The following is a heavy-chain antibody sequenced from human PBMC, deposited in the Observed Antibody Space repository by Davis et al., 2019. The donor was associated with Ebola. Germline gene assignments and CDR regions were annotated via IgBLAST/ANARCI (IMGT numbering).Heavy chain of an antibody. J-gene: IGHJ4*02. CDR2: ISAYNGNA. V-gene: IGHV1-18*01. CDR1: GYTFNRYG. D-gene: IGHD4-17*01. Sequence: ASVKVSCKASGYTFNRYGISWVRQAPGQGLEWMGWISAYNGNANYAQSFQGRVTMTTDTSTSTAYLNLGNLRSGDTAVYSCASIWLTTGYVGYFDHWGQGTLVIVSS. CDR3: ASIWLTTGYVGYFDH.